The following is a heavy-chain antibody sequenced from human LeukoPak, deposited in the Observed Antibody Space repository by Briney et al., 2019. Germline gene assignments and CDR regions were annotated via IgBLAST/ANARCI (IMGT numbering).Heavy chain of an antibody. CDR1: GGSFSGYY. V-gene: IGHV4-34*01. CDR3: GRALGTSFDY. J-gene: IGHJ4*02. Sequence: SETLSLTCTVYGGSFSGYYWSWIRQPPGKGLEWIGEINHSGSTNYNPSLKSRVTISVDTSKNQFSLKLSSVTAADTAVYYCGRALGTSFDYWGQGTLVTVSS. CDR2: INHSGST. D-gene: IGHD7-27*01.